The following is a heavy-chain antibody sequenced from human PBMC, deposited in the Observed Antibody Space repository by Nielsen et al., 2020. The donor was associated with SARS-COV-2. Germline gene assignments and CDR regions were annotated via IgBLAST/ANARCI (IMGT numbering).Heavy chain of an antibody. CDR3: ARTSRDITIFGVVIRLGY. CDR1: GGTFSSYA. V-gene: IGHV1-69*06. CDR2: IIPIFGTA. Sequence: SVKVSCKASGGTFSSYAISWVRQAPGQRLEWMGGIIPIFGTANYAQKFQGRVTITADKSTSTAYMELRSLRSDDTAVYYCARTSRDITIFGVVIRLGYWGQGTLVTVSS. J-gene: IGHJ4*02. D-gene: IGHD3-3*01.